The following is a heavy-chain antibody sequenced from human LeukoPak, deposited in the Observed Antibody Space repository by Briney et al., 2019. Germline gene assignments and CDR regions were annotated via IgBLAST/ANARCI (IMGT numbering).Heavy chain of an antibody. Sequence: PSETLSLTCTVSGGSISSYYWSWIRQPPGKGLGWIGYIYTSGSTNYNPSLKSRVTISVDTSKNQFSLKLSSVTAADTAVYYCARQRVVVAATFYYYYYMDVWGKGTTVTVSS. V-gene: IGHV4-4*09. CDR1: GGSISSYY. D-gene: IGHD2-15*01. CDR3: ARQRVVVAATFYYYYYMDV. CDR2: IYTSGST. J-gene: IGHJ6*03.